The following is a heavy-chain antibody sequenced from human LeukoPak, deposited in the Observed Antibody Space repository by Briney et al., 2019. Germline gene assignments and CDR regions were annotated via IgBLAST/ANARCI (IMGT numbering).Heavy chain of an antibody. J-gene: IGHJ3*02. D-gene: IGHD6-19*01. CDR1: GFIFGSYH. CDR2: ISASGGNM. V-gene: IGHV3-48*03. CDR3: ASRRSGWPNDAFDI. Sequence: AGSLRLSCEGSGFIFGSYHMNWVRQAPGKGLECLSYISASGGNMFYADSVKGRFTISRDNAKNSVSLQMNSLRAEDTALYYCASRRSGWPNDAFDIWGQGTMVTVSS.